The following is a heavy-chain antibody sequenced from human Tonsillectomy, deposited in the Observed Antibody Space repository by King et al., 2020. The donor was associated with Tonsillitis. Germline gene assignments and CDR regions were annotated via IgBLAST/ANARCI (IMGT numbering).Heavy chain of an antibody. CDR2: INQSGNT. D-gene: IGHD3-9*01. V-gene: IGHV4-34*01. CDR3: ARGLRHSLI. CDR1: GGSFSGYY. J-gene: IGHJ3*02. Sequence: LQQWGAGLLKPSETLSLTCAVYGGSFSGYYWSWIRQPPGKGLEWIGEINQSGNTNYNPSLKSRVTISVDTSKNQFSLKLSSVTAADTAVYYCARGLRHSLIWGQGTMVSVSS.